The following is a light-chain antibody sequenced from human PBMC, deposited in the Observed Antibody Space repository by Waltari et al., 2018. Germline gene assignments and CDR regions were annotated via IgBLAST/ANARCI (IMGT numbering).Light chain of an antibody. J-gene: IGKJ4*01. V-gene: IGKV3-15*01. CDR1: QSLSNN. CDR2: GAS. Sequence: EIVMTQSPATLSVSPGERAPLSFTASQSLSNNFAWYQQKPGQAPRLLIHGASTRATGIPARFSGSGSGTEFTLTITSLQSEDFAVYYCQQYNNWPLTFGGGTKVEIK. CDR3: QQYNNWPLT.